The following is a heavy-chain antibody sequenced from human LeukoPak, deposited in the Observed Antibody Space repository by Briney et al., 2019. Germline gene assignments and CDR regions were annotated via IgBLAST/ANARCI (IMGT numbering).Heavy chain of an antibody. Sequence: AGRSLRLLRAVSGYIYNRYDMLWVRQAPGKGLEWVSTHPGHSAYYVDSVKGRFTISRDSTKNTLYLQMNSLKAEDTAVYYCAKDRGHPYSNYVIDYWGQGTLVTVSS. J-gene: IGHJ4*02. V-gene: IGHV3-23*01. CDR3: AKDRGHPYSNYVIDY. CDR2: HPGHSA. CDR1: GYIYNRYD. D-gene: IGHD4-11*01.